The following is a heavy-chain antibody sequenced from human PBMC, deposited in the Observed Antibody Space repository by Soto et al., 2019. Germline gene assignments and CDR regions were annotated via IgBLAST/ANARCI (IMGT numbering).Heavy chain of an antibody. J-gene: IGHJ6*02. Sequence: QVQLQQWGAGLSKPSETLSLTCAVYGGSFSGYYWTWIRQPPGKGLEWIGEINHRGNTNYNPSLKSRVTISVDTSKNQFSLKLTSVNAADTAVYYCARKEVQQWFTKGYYGMDVWDQGTTVTVSS. D-gene: IGHD5-18*01. CDR1: GGSFSGYY. CDR3: ARKEVQQWFTKGYYGMDV. CDR2: INHRGNT. V-gene: IGHV4-34*01.